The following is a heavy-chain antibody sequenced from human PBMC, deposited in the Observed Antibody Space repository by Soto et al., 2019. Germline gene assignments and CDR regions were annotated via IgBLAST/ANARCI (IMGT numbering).Heavy chain of an antibody. CDR3: ARPKGSYSSGYYYFDY. CDR2: IIPLFGTA. J-gene: IGHJ4*02. D-gene: IGHD6-19*01. V-gene: IGHV1-69*01. Sequence: QVQLVQSGAEVKQPGSSVKVSCKTSGGTFSTYAIYWVRQAPGQGLEWMGAIIPLFGTADYAQKFQGRVTITADESTSTAYMELSSLRSEDTAVYYCARPKGSYSSGYYYFDYWGQGTRVTVSS. CDR1: GGTFSTYA.